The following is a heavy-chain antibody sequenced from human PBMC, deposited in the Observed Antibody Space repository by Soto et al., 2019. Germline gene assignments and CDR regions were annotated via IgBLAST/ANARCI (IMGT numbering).Heavy chain of an antibody. CDR1: GFTFSSYA. D-gene: IGHD1-26*01. CDR3: AREVSGSYSGEFDY. J-gene: IGHJ4*02. CDR2: ISYDGSNK. V-gene: IGHV3-30-3*01. Sequence: QVQLVESGGGVVQPGRSLRLSCAASGFTFSSYAMHWVRQAPGKGLEWVAVISYDGSNKYYADSVKGRFTISRDNSKNTLYLQMNSLRAEDTAVYYWAREVSGSYSGEFDYWGQGTLVTVSS.